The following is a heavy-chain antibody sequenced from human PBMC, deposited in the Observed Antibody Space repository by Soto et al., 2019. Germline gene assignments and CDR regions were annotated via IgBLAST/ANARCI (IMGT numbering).Heavy chain of an antibody. J-gene: IGHJ5*02. V-gene: IGHV3-48*02. CDR3: AREGSTLNWFDP. CDR2: ISSSSSTI. Sequence: EVQLVESGGGLVQPGGSLRLSCAASGFTFSSYSMNWVRQAPGKRLEWVSYISSSSSTIYYADSVKGRFTISRDNAKNSLSLQMNSLRDGDTAVYYCAREGSTLNWFDPWGQGTLVTVSS. CDR1: GFTFSSYS.